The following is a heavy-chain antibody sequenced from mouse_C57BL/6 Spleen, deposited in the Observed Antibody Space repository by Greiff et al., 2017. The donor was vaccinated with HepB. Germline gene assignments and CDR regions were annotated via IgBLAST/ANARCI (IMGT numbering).Heavy chain of an antibody. CDR2: ISSGSSTI. Sequence: DVHLVESGGGLVKPGGSLKLSCAASGFTFSDYGMHWVRQAPEKGLEWVAYISSGSSTIYYADTVKGRFTISRDNAKNTLFLQMTSLRSEDTAMYYCARPSTGPWFAYWGQGTLVTVSA. J-gene: IGHJ3*01. CDR3: ARPSTGPWFAY. CDR1: GFTFSDYG. V-gene: IGHV5-17*01. D-gene: IGHD4-1*02.